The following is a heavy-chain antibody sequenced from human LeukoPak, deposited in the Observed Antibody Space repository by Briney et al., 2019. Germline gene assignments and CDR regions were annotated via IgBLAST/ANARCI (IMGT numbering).Heavy chain of an antibody. J-gene: IGHJ4*02. CDR2: IYSGGST. CDR3: ARDLGYCSSTSCITSDY. V-gene: IGHV3-53*01. Sequence: GGSVRLSCAASGFTVSSNYMSWVRQAPGKGLEWVSVIYSGGSTYYADSVKGRFTISRDNSKNTLYLQMNSLRAEDTAVYYCARDLGYCSSTSCITSDYWGRGGLLPVSS. D-gene: IGHD2-2*01. CDR1: GFTVSSNY.